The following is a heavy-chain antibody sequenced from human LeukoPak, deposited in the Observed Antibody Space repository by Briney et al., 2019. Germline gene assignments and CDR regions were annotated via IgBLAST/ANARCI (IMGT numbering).Heavy chain of an antibody. J-gene: IGHJ4*02. V-gene: IGHV3-21*01. D-gene: IGHD5-24*01. Sequence: GGPLKLPWEPSGFTFISYSINWVGQAPGKGLEWVSSISSSSSYIYYADSVKGRFTISRDNAKNSLYLQMNSLRAEDTAVYYCWMATSPDNYWGQGTLVTVSS. CDR2: ISSSSSYI. CDR3: WMATSPDNY. CDR1: GFTFISYS.